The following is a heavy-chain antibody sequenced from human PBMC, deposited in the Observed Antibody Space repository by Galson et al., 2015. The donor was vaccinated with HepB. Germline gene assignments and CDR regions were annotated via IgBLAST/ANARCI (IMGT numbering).Heavy chain of an antibody. V-gene: IGHV3-7*01. Sequence: FLRLSCAASGFTFSSYWMSWVRQAPGKGLEWVANIKQDGSEKYYVDSVKGRFTISRDNAKNSLYLQMNSLRAEDTAVYYSAREWYLGYSGYDYSFRYMDVWGKGTTVTVSS. CDR1: GFTFSSYW. J-gene: IGHJ6*03. CDR2: IKQDGSEK. D-gene: IGHD5-12*01. CDR3: AREWYLGYSGYDYSFRYMDV.